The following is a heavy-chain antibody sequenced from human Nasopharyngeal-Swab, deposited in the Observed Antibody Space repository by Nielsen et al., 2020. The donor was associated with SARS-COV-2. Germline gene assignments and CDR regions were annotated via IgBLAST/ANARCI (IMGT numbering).Heavy chain of an antibody. CDR3: ARGTITFGGVIVSNWFDP. J-gene: IGHJ5*02. D-gene: IGHD3-16*02. Sequence: EIRSLTCTVPGDSISRYYWGWIRKPQGKGLEGIGYIYYSGNTNYNPSLKSRVTISVDTSKNQFSLKLSSVTAADTAVYYCARGTITFGGVIVSNWFDPWGQGTLVTVSS. CDR2: IYYSGNT. CDR1: GDSISRYY. V-gene: IGHV4-59*01.